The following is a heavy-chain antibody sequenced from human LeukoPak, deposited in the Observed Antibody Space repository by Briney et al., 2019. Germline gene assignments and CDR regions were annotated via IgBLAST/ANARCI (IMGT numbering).Heavy chain of an antibody. CDR3: ARGPKRGPFDY. D-gene: IGHD5-12*01. J-gene: IGHJ4*02. CDR1: GGSISSYY. CDR2: IYYSGST. V-gene: IGHV4-59*01. Sequence: SETLSLTCTVSGGSISSYYWSWIRQPPGKGLEWIGYIYYSGSTNYNPSLRSRVTISVDTSKNQFSLKLSSVTAADTAVYYCARGPKRGPFDYWGQGTLVTVSS.